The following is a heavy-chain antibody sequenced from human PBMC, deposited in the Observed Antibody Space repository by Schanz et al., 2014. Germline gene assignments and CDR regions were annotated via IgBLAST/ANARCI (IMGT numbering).Heavy chain of an antibody. V-gene: IGHV3-23*04. CDR2: ISDSGDTA. CDR3: ARVKYCTITRCYRTETEGIYYMDV. J-gene: IGHJ6*03. CDR1: GFTFTNYA. Sequence: EVQLVESGGGLVQPGGSLRLSCAASGFTFTNYAMSWVRQAPGKGLEWVSLISDSGDTAYYADSVKGRFTISRDNSKNTLYLQMKSLRAEDTAVYYCARVKYCTITRCYRTETEGIYYMDVWGKGTTVTVSS. D-gene: IGHD2-2*01.